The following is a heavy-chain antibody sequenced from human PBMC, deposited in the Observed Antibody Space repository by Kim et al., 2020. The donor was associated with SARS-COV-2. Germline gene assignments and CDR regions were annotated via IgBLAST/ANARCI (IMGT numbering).Heavy chain of an antibody. CDR2: INPSTGDT. CDR1: GYTFTDYS. V-gene: IGHV1-2*02. CDR3: ARDPGRGWNLDC. J-gene: IGHJ4*02. D-gene: IGHD6-19*01. Sequence: ASVKVSCKASGYTFTDYSINWVRQAPGQGLEWMGWINPSTGDTKSAQKFQGRVTVTREASITTVYMELTSLTSDDTAMYYCARDPGRGWNLDCWGQGTLVTVSS.